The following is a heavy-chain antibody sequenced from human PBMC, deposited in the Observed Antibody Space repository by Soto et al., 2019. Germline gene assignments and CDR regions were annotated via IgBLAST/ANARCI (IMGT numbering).Heavy chain of an antibody. Sequence: QITLKESGPTLVKPTQTLTLTCTFSGFSLSTTGVGVGWIRQPPGKALEWLALIYWDDDKRYSPSLKSRLAITEDTSKNQVVLTMTNMDPVDTATYFCAHRRGSFDSWGQGTLVTVSS. J-gene: IGHJ4*02. D-gene: IGHD3-16*01. CDR1: GFSLSTTGVG. CDR3: AHRRGSFDS. CDR2: IYWDDDK. V-gene: IGHV2-5*02.